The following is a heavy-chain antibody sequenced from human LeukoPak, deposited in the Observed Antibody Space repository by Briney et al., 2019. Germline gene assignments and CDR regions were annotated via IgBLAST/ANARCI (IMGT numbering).Heavy chain of an antibody. CDR1: GFTVSSNY. CDR3: ARRSGSP. J-gene: IGHJ5*02. CDR2: IYSGGST. D-gene: IGHD2-15*01. V-gene: IGHV3-53*01. Sequence: GGSLRLSCAASGFTVSSNYMSWVRQAPGKGLEWVSVIYSGGSTNYADSVKGRFTISRDNSKNTLHLQMSSLRAEDTAVYFCARRSGSPWGQGTLVTVSS.